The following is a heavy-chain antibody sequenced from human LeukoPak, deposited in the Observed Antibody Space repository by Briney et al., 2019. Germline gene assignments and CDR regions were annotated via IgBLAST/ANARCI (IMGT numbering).Heavy chain of an antibody. CDR3: ARVMTTGHPFDY. V-gene: IGHV4-59*01. D-gene: IGHD4-11*01. CDR2: IYYSGST. J-gene: IGHJ4*02. CDR1: GGSLSSYY. Sequence: SETLSLTCTVSGGSLSSYYWSWIRQPPGKGLEWIGYIYYSGSTNYNPSLKSRVTISVDTSKNQFSLKLSSVTAADTAVYYCARVMTTGHPFDYWGQGTLVTVSS.